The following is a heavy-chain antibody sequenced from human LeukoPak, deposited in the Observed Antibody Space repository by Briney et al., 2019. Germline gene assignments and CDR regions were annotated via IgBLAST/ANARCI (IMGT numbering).Heavy chain of an antibody. CDR3: AKVGGFTIFGVVTEAYYYYMDV. J-gene: IGHJ6*03. CDR2: IRYDGSNK. D-gene: IGHD3-3*01. CDR1: GFTFSSYG. V-gene: IGHV3-30*02. Sequence: PGGSLRLSCAASGFTFSSYGMHWVRQAPGKGLEWVAFIRYDGSNKYYADSVKGRFTISRDNSKNTLYLQMNSLRAEDTAVYYCAKVGGFTIFGVVTEAYYYYMDVWGKGTTVTVSS.